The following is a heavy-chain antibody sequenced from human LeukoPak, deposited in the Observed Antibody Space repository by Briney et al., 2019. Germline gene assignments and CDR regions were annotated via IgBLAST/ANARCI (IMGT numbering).Heavy chain of an antibody. D-gene: IGHD2-2*01. V-gene: IGHV1-69*05. CDR2: IIPIFGTA. Sequence: GSSVKVSSKASGGTFSSYAISWVRQAPGQGLEWMGGIIPIFGTANYAQKFQGRVTITTDESTSTAYMELSSLRSEDTAVYYCARRIFPIVVVPAANGDAFDIWGQGTMVTVSS. CDR3: ARRIFPIVVVPAANGDAFDI. CDR1: GGTFSSYA. J-gene: IGHJ3*02.